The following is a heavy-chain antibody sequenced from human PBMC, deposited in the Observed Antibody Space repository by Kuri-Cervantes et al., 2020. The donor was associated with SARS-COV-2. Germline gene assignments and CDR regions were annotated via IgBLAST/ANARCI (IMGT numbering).Heavy chain of an antibody. CDR1: GGSISSSSYY. CDR3: ARIRPKLGYCSSTSCYSPMGYFDY. CDR2: IYYRGST. D-gene: IGHD2-2*01. J-gene: IGHJ4*02. V-gene: IGHV4-39*01. Sequence: GSLRLSCTVSGGSISSSSYYWGWIRQPPGKGLEWIGSIYYRGSTYYNPSLKSRVTISVDTSKNQFSLKLSSVTAADTAVYYCARIRPKLGYCSSTSCYSPMGYFDYWGQGTLVTVSS.